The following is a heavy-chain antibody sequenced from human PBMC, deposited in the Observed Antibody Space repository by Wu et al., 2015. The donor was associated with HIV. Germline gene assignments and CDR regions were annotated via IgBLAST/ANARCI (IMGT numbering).Heavy chain of an antibody. J-gene: IGHJ6*02. D-gene: IGHD3-10*01. CDR2: INPSSGGT. CDR1: GYNFIGNY. Sequence: QVQLVQSGAEVKKPGASVKVSCKTSGYNFIGNYMHWVRQAPGQGLEWMGWINPSSGGTNYAQKFQGRVTMTRDTSISTAYMEVSWLRSDDTAVYYCAKDRVAGFGDGSYGMDVWGQGTTVTVSS. CDR3: AKDRVAGFGDGSYGMDV. V-gene: IGHV1-2*02.